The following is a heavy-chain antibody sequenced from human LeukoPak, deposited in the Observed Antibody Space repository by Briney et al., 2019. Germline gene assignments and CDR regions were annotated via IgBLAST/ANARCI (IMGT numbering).Heavy chain of an antibody. CDR2: IYYSGST. J-gene: IGHJ6*03. D-gene: IGHD6-13*01. CDR3: ARVRHSSSWYGTRDYYYYYMDV. V-gene: IGHV4-59*01. CDR1: GGSISSDY. Sequence: PSETLSLTCTVSGGSISSDYWSWIRQPPGKGLECIGYIYYSGSTNYSPSLRSRVTISVDTSKNQFSLRLSSVTAADTAVYYCARVRHSSSWYGTRDYYYYYMDVWGKGTTVTVSS.